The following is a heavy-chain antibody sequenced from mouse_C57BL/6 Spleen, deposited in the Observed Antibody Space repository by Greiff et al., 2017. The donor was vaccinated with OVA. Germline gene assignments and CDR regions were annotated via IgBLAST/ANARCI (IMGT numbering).Heavy chain of an antibody. J-gene: IGHJ2*01. CDR3: ASSYYSNTLDY. D-gene: IGHD2-5*01. CDR2: IHPNSGST. CDR1: GYTFTSYW. Sequence: QVQLQQSGAELVKPGASVKLSCKASGYTFTSYWMHWVKQRPGQGLEWIGMIHPNSGSTNYNEKFKSKATLTVDKSSSTAYMQLSSLTSEDSAVYYCASSYYSNTLDYWGQGTTLTVSS. V-gene: IGHV1-64*01.